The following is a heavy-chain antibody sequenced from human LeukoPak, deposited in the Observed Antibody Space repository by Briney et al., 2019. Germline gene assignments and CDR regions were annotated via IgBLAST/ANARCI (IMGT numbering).Heavy chain of an antibody. V-gene: IGHV4-39*01. J-gene: IGHJ5*02. CDR3: ARYQYRSRRGGFDP. D-gene: IGHD6-13*01. CDR2: IYYSGST. Sequence: PSETLSPTCTVSGGSIISSSYYWGWIRQPPGKGLEWIGSIYYSGSTYYSPSLKSRLTISVDTSKNQFSLKLSSVTAADTAVFYCARYQYRSRRGGFDPWGQGTLVTVSS. CDR1: GGSIISSSYY.